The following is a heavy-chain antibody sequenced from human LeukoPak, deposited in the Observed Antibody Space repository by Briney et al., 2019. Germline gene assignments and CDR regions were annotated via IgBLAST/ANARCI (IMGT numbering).Heavy chain of an antibody. J-gene: IGHJ4*02. CDR3: ARAGLNGDVDY. CDR1: GGSISSGSYY. Sequence: SQTLSLTCTVSGGSISSGSYYWSWIRQPAGKGLEWIGRIYTSGSTNYNPSLKSRVTISVDTSKNQFSLKLSSVTAADTAVYYCARAGLNGDVDYWGQGTLVTVSS. V-gene: IGHV4-61*02. CDR2: IYTSGST. D-gene: IGHD4-17*01.